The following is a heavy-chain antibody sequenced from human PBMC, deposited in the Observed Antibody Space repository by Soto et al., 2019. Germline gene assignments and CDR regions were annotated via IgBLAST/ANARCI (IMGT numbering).Heavy chain of an antibody. Sequence: EVQLLESGGGLVQPGGSLRLSCAASGFTFSSYAMSWVRQAPGKGLEWVSAISGSGGSTYYADSVKGRFTISRDNSKNARYLHMNIRIPEDTALYYFAKDLRLAARGYYFDSWGQGPLVTVSS. CDR1: GFTFSSYA. CDR3: AKDLRLAARGYYFDS. CDR2: ISGSGGST. V-gene: IGHV3-23*01. J-gene: IGHJ4*02. D-gene: IGHD6-6*01.